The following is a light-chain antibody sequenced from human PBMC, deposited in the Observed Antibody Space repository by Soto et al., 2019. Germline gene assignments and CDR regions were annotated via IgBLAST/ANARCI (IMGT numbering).Light chain of an antibody. J-gene: IGKJ5*01. V-gene: IGKV3D-15*01. Sequence: IANKQSPATLSVSPLEVDRLSCRASQSVSSNLAWYQHKPGQAPGPLIYGACTRATGIPARFSCSGSGTEFTLTITSLQSEDFAVYYCQQYNNWPPITFGQGTRLEIK. CDR3: QQYNNWPPIT. CDR1: QSVSSN. CDR2: GAC.